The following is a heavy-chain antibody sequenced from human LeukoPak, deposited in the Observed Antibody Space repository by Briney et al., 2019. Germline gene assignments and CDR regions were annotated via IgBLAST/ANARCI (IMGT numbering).Heavy chain of an antibody. CDR1: GFTFSSYA. D-gene: IGHD1-26*01. J-gene: IGHJ4*02. V-gene: IGHV3-23*01. CDR3: AKDGPLWELLRPLDY. Sequence: GGSLRLFCAASGFTFSSYAMSWVRQAPGKGLEWVSAISGSGGSTYYADSVKGRFTISRDNSKNTLYLQMNSLRAEDTAVYYCAKDGPLWELLRPLDYWGQGTLVTVSS. CDR2: ISGSGGST.